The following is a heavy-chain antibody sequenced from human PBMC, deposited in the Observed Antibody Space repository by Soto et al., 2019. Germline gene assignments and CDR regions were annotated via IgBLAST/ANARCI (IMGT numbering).Heavy chain of an antibody. CDR3: ARSMYSTSAQLYYGMDV. Sequence: PSETLSLTCAVSGYSIRSGYFWGWIRQPPGKGLEWIGSMHHSGITYYNLSLKSRVTISVDTSKNQLSLKLSSATAADTAVYYCARSMYSTSAQLYYGMDVWGQGTTVTVSS. V-gene: IGHV4-38-2*01. CDR2: MHHSGIT. D-gene: IGHD6-6*01. J-gene: IGHJ6*02. CDR1: GYSIRSGYF.